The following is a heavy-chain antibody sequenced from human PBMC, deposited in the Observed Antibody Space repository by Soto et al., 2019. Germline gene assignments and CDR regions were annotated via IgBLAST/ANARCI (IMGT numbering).Heavy chain of an antibody. CDR2: VSAYNGNT. CDR3: SRGGSSWQPHEDY. J-gene: IGHJ4*02. D-gene: IGHD6-13*01. V-gene: IGHV1-18*01. Sequence: QVQLVQSGAEVKKPGASMKVSCKASGFTFTSYGISWVRQAPGQGLELMGWVSAYNGNTHYAQKLQGRGTMTTDTSTTTAYMELRSLRSDDTAVYYCSRGGSSWQPHEDYWGQGTLVTVSS. CDR1: GFTFTSYG.